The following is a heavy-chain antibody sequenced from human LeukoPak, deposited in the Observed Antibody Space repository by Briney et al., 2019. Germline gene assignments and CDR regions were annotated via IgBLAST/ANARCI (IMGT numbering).Heavy chain of an antibody. Sequence: GGSLRLSCAASGLSFSDHWMTWVRHPPGKGLEWVANINQDGSEKYYVDSVKGRFAISRDNAKNSLYLQMNSLRAEDTAVYYCARYGNGAWLAHYSFDIWGQGTMVTVSS. J-gene: IGHJ3*02. CDR2: INQDGSEK. V-gene: IGHV3-7*01. CDR1: GLSFSDHW. D-gene: IGHD6-19*01. CDR3: ARYGNGAWLAHYSFDI.